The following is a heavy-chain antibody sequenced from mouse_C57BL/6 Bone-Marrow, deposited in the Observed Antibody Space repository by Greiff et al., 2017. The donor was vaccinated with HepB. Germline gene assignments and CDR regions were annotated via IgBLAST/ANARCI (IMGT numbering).Heavy chain of an antibody. J-gene: IGHJ2*01. CDR3: ARRDSNYVGFDY. V-gene: IGHV5-2*01. CDR2: INSDGGST. Sequence: EVKLMESGGGLVQPGESLKLSFKSIEYEFPSHAMSGVRRTPKKGREWVAAINSDGGSTYYPDPMERRFNISRENTKKTLYLQMSSLRSEDTALYYCARRDSNYVGFDYWGQGTTLTVSS. CDR1: EYEFPSHA. D-gene: IGHD2-5*01.